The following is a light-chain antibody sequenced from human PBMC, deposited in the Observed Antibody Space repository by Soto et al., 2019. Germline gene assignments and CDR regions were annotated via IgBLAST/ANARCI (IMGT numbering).Light chain of an antibody. V-gene: IGKV3-15*01. Sequence: EIVMTQSPATLSVSPGERATLSCRASQSVSSNLAWYQQKPGQAPRLLIYGASTRATAIPASFSGSGSGTEFTLTISSLQSEDFAVYYCKQYNNWPPFFGGGTKVEIK. CDR3: KQYNNWPPF. CDR1: QSVSSN. CDR2: GAS. J-gene: IGKJ4*01.